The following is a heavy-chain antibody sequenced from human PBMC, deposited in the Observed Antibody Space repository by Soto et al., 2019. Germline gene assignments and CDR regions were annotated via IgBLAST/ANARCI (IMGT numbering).Heavy chain of an antibody. CDR1: GFIFSNYE. D-gene: IGHD6-13*01. Sequence: GGALRVSCAASGFIFSNYEMHWGRQAPGKGLEWVSGIGLAGDKYYPGSLRGRFTISRDNSKNTLYLQMNSLRAEDTAVYYCAKGYSSSWYYFDYWGQGT. CDR3: AKGYSSSWYYFDY. CDR2: IGLAGDK. V-gene: IGHV3-13*04. J-gene: IGHJ4*02.